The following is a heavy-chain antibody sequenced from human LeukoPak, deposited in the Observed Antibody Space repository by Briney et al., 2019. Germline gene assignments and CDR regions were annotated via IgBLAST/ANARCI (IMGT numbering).Heavy chain of an antibody. V-gene: IGHV1-69*05. J-gene: IGHJ4*02. CDR3: ARSNDYDYHFNY. Sequence: ASVKVSCKASGGSFNNYAVTWVRQAPGQGLEWMGGFIPILDTTNYAPNFQGRVTITTDESSTTAYMELSSLKWEDTALYYRARSNDYDYHFNYWGQGTLVTVSS. D-gene: IGHD5-12*01. CDR2: FIPILDTT. CDR1: GGSFNNYA.